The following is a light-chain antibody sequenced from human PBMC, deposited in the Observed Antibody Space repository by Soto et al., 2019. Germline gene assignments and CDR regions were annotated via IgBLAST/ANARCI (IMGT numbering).Light chain of an antibody. Sequence: EIVMTQSPVTLSVSPGERATLSCRASQSVGSNLAWYQQKPGQAPRLLLYGASTRATGIPGRFSGSGSGTEFPLTITGLQSEDFAVYYCQQHNYWPSFGQGTKLEFK. CDR2: GAS. CDR1: QSVGSN. V-gene: IGKV3-15*01. J-gene: IGKJ2*01. CDR3: QQHNYWPS.